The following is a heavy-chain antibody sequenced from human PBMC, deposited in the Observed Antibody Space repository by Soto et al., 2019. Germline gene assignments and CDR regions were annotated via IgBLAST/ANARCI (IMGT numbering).Heavy chain of an antibody. CDR3: ARDQQQLANYYYYGMDV. CDR1: GYRFTSYG. J-gene: IGHJ6*02. CDR2: IIPIFGTA. Sequence: SVKVSCAASGYRFTSYGISWVRQAPGQGLEWMGGIIPIFGTANYAQKFQGRVTITADESTSTAYMELSSLRSEDTAVYYCARDQQQLANYYYYGMDVWGQGTTVTVSS. V-gene: IGHV1-69*13. D-gene: IGHD6-13*01.